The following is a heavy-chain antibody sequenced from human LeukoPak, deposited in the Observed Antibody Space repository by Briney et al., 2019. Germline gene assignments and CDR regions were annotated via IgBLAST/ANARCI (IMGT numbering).Heavy chain of an antibody. CDR3: ARAADDFGDYGFDY. CDR2: VYTSGRT. Sequence: SETLSLTCTVSGGAISSSSWSWIWQPAGKGLEWIGRVYTSGRTNYNPSLKSRLTMSLDTSKNQFSLRLSSVTDAAAAVYYCARAADDFGDYGFDYWGQGTLVTVSS. J-gene: IGHJ4*02. D-gene: IGHD4-17*01. CDR1: GGAISSSS. V-gene: IGHV4-4*07.